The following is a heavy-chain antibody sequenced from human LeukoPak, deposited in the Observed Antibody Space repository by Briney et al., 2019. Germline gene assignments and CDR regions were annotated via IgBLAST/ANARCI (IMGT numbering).Heavy chain of an antibody. Sequence: PGGSLRLSCAASGFIFGSSWMNWVRQPPGKGLEWVANIKEDGSEKYYVDSVKGRFTISRDNAKNSLYLQMNSLRADDTAVYYCTRVSLVGISDYWGQGTLVTVSS. D-gene: IGHD2-8*02. J-gene: IGHJ4*02. V-gene: IGHV3-7*05. CDR2: IKEDGSEK. CDR1: GFIFGSSW. CDR3: TRVSLVGISDY.